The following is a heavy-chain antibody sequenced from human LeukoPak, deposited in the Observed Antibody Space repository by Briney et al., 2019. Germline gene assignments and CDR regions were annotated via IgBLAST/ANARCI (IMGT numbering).Heavy chain of an antibody. CDR1: GFTFSSYE. V-gene: IGHV3-48*03. CDR3: ATKVAGTSHFSY. CDR2: ISSSGSAI. J-gene: IGHJ4*02. D-gene: IGHD6-19*01. Sequence: GGSLRLSCAASGFTFSSYEMNWVRQAPGKGLEWVSYISSSGSAIQHADSVKGRFAISRDNAKNSLYLEMTSLRAEDTAVYYCATKVAGTSHFSYWGQGTLVTVSS.